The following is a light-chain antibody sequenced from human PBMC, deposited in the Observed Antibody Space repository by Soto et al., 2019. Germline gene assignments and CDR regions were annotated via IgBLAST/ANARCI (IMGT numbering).Light chain of an antibody. J-gene: IGLJ2*01. CDR1: SSDVGGYDY. CDR3: SSYTSYSPLAV. Sequence: QSVLTQPPSASGSPGQSVTISCTGTSSDVGGYDYVSWYQQHPGKAPKLMIYEVTIRPSGVSDRFSGSKSGNTASLTVSGLQTEDEADYYCSSYTSYSPLAVFGGGTKLTVL. CDR2: EVT. V-gene: IGLV2-8*01.